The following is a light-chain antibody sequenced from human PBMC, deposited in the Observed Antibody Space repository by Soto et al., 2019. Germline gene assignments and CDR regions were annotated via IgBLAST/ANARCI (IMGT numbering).Light chain of an antibody. CDR3: QQRMHWPPIT. J-gene: IGKJ5*01. V-gene: IGKV3-11*01. CDR1: QSVNRY. CDR2: DAS. Sequence: DIVLTQSPATLSFSPGERATLSFRASQSVNRYLAWYQQKPGQAPRLLIYDASNRATGIPARFSGSGSGTDFTLTINSLEPEDFAVYYCQQRMHWPPITFGQGTRLEIK.